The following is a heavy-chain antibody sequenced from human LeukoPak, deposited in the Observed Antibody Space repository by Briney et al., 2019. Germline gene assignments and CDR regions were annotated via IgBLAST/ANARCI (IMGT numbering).Heavy chain of an antibody. D-gene: IGHD2-2*01. V-gene: IGHV1-69*01. J-gene: IGHJ1*01. CDR3: ARAPQDIVVVPAPFAEYFQH. Sequence: SVKVSCKASGGTISSYAISWARQAPGQGLEWMGGIIPIFGTANYAQKFQGRVTITADESTSTAYMELSSLRSEDTAVYYCARAPQDIVVVPAPFAEYFQHWGQAPWSPSPQ. CDR1: GGTISSYA. CDR2: IIPIFGTA.